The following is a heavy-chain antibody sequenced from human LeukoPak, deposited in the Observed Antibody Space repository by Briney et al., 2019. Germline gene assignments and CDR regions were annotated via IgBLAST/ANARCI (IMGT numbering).Heavy chain of an antibody. Sequence: PGRSLRLSCTASGFTFGDYAMSWVRQAPGKGLEWVGFIRSKAYGGTTEYAASVKGRFTISRDDSKSIAYLQMNSLKIEDTAVYYCTREQTPLVAAADYWGQGTLVTVSS. CDR1: GFTFGDYA. CDR2: IRSKAYGGTT. CDR3: TREQTPLVAAADY. D-gene: IGHD6-13*01. V-gene: IGHV3-49*04. J-gene: IGHJ4*02.